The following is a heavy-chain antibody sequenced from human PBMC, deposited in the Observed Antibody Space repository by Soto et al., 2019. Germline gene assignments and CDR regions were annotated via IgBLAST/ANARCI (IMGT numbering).Heavy chain of an antibody. CDR3: ARSEPKGVVPAAMVY. Sequence: QVQLVQSGAEVKKPGASVKVSCKASGYTFTSYGISWVRQAPGQGLEWMGWISAYNGNTNYAQKLQGRVTMTTATSTSPAYMELRSLRSDDTAVYYCARSEPKGVVPAAMVYWGQGTLVTVSS. CDR2: ISAYNGNT. V-gene: IGHV1-18*01. CDR1: GYTFTSYG. D-gene: IGHD2-2*01. J-gene: IGHJ4*02.